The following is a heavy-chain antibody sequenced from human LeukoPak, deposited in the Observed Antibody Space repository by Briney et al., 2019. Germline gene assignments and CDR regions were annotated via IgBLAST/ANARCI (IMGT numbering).Heavy chain of an antibody. D-gene: IGHD4-17*01. CDR3: ARDGYGDYFFMDY. CDR2: FDPEDGET. V-gene: IGHV1-24*01. CDR1: GYTPTELS. J-gene: IGHJ4*02. Sequence: GASVKVSCKVSGYTPTELSMHWVRQAPGKGLEWMGGFDPEDGETIYAQKFQGRVTMTRDTSTSTVYMELSSLRSEDTAVYYCARDGYGDYFFMDYWGQGTLVTVSS.